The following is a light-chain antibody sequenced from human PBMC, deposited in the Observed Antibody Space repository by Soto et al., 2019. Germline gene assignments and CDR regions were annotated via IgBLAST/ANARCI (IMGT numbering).Light chain of an antibody. J-gene: IGLJ1*01. CDR3: SSYTSDSSNV. Sequence: QSVLTQPASVSGSPGQSITISCTGTSSDVGLYDYVSWYQQHPGKAPQLMIYAVSNRPSGVSNRFSASKSGNTASLFISGLQADDEADYYCSSYTSDSSNVFGSGTKVTVL. CDR1: SSDVGLYDY. CDR2: AVS. V-gene: IGLV2-14*01.